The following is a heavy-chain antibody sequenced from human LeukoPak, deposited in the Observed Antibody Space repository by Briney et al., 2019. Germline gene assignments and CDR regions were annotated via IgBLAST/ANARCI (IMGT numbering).Heavy chain of an antibody. CDR2: INHSGST. J-gene: IGHJ5*02. D-gene: IGHD2-15*01. V-gene: IGHV4-34*01. Sequence: PSETLSLTCTGSGGSGGSISSDYWGWLRQPPGKGLEWIGEINHSGSTNYNPSLKSRVTISVDTSKNQFSLKLSSVTAADTAVYYCARYCSGGSCYSNWFDPWGQGTLVTVSS. CDR1: GGSGGSISSDY. CDR3: ARYCSGGSCYSNWFDP.